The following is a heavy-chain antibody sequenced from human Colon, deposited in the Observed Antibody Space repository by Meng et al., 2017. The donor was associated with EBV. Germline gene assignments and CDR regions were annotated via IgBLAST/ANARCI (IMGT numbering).Heavy chain of an antibody. CDR2: ISGSGGST. Sequence: EVQLLESGGGLVQPXESLRLSCAASGFTFSTYAVNWVRQAPGKGLEWVSAISGSGGSTNYADSVKGRFTISRDNSKNTLYLQMNSLRAEDTAVYYCAKSTDDCYSAGTYTAFEYWGQGTLGTVAS. J-gene: IGHJ4*02. V-gene: IGHV3-23*01. D-gene: IGHD3-10*01. CDR1: GFTFSTYA. CDR3: AKSTDDCYSAGTYTAFEY.